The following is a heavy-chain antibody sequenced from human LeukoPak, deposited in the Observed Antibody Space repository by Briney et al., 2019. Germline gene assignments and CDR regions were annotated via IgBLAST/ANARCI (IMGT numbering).Heavy chain of an antibody. CDR3: ARARDYHSDYGMDV. Sequence: PSETLSLTCAVYGGSFSGYYWSWIRQPPGKGLEWIGEINHSGSTNYNPSLKSRVTISVDTSKNQFSLKLSSVTAADTAVYYCARARDYHSDYGMDVWGQGTTVTVSS. J-gene: IGHJ6*02. CDR1: GGSFSGYY. D-gene: IGHD4-11*01. V-gene: IGHV4-34*01. CDR2: INHSGST.